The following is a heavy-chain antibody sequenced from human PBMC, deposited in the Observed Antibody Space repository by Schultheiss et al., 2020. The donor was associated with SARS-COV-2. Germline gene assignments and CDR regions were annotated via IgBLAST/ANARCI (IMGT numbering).Heavy chain of an antibody. D-gene: IGHD3-10*01. Sequence: GESLKISCAASGFTFSSYAMSWVRQAPGKGLEWVSAISGSGGSTYYADSVKGRFTISRDNSKNTLYLQMNSLRAEDTAVYYCAREGPRFRINWFDPWGQGTLVTVSS. CDR2: ISGSGGST. CDR1: GFTFSSYA. V-gene: IGHV3-23*01. CDR3: AREGPRFRINWFDP. J-gene: IGHJ5*02.